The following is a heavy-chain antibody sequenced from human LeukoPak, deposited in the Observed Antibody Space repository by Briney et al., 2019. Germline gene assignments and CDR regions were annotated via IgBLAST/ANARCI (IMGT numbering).Heavy chain of an antibody. D-gene: IGHD6-13*01. J-gene: IGHJ6*04. CDR3: ARVQQQLVSLSWSVEMDV. CDR2: IYYSGST. CDR1: GGSISSYY. Sequence: PSETLSLTCTVSGGSISSYYWSWIRQPPGKGLEWIGYIYYSGSTNYNPSLKSRVTISVDTSKNQFSLKLSSVTAADTAVYYCARVQQQLVSLSWSVEMDVWGKGTTVTVSS. V-gene: IGHV4-59*01.